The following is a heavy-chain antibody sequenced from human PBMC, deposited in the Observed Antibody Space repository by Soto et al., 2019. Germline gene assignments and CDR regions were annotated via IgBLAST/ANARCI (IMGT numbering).Heavy chain of an antibody. J-gene: IGHJ6*02. CDR2: IRRNSGSI. D-gene: IGHD1-1*01. Sequence: PGGSLRLSCAASGFTFDDYAMHWVRQVPGKGLEWVSGIRRNSGSIDYADSVKGRFTISRDNARNSLFLQMNSLRAEDTALYYCVKDMERVDGLDVWGQGTTVTVSS. CDR3: VKDMERVDGLDV. CDR1: GFTFDDYA. V-gene: IGHV3-9*01.